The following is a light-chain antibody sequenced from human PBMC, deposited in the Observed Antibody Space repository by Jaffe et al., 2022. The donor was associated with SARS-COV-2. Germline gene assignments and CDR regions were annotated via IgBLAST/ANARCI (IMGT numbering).Light chain of an antibody. CDR3: QQYYSSPLT. CDR1: QSVFDRSDNRNY. CDR2: WAS. J-gene: IGKJ4*01. V-gene: IGKV4-1*01. Sequence: DIVMTQSPDSLAVSLGERATINCKSSQSVFDRSDNRNYLAWFQQKPGHPPKQLLYWASTRESGVPDRFSGSGSGTDFTLTISSLRAEDVAIYYCQQYYSSPLTFGGGTKVEIK.